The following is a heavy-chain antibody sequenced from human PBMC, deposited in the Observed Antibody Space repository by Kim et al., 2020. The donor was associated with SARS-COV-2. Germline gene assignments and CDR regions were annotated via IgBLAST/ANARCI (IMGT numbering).Heavy chain of an antibody. CDR2: MNPSRGIT. D-gene: IGHD6-19*01. Sequence: ASVKVSCKTSGYTFTTLDVNWVRQAPGQGLEWMGWMNPSRGITAYAQKFQGRVTMTRDTSISTAYMELSSLTSDDTAIYYCARGIEAGVDYWGQGTLVTGSS. CDR1: GYTFTTLD. V-gene: IGHV1-8*01. CDR3: ARGIEAGVDY. J-gene: IGHJ4*02.